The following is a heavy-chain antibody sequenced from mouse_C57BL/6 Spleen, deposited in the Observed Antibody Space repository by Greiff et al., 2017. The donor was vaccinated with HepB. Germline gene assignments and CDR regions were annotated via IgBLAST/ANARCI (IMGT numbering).Heavy chain of an antibody. D-gene: IGHD1-1*01. CDR3: ARRGGSSLNWYFDV. CDR2: INPSNGGT. CDR1: GYTFTSYW. Sequence: QVQLQQPGTELVKPGASVKLSCKASGYTFTSYWMHWVKQRPGQGLEWIGNINPSNGGTNYNEKFKSKATLTVDKSSSTAYRQLSSLTSEDSAVYYCARRGGSSLNWYFDVWGTGTTVTVSS. J-gene: IGHJ1*03. V-gene: IGHV1-53*01.